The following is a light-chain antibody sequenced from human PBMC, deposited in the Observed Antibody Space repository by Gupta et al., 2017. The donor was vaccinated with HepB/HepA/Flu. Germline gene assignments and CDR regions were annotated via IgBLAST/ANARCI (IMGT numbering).Light chain of an antibody. V-gene: IGLV3-25*03. CDR3: QSGDSSGTHQV. CDR1: ALPKKY. J-gene: IGLJ3*02. Sequence: SYELTQPPSVSVSPGQTARITCSGDALPKKYAYWYKQKPGQAPVLVIYKDKERPSGIPERFAGSSSGKIVTLTISGVQAEDEADYYCQSGDSSGTHQVFGGGTKLTVL. CDR2: KDK.